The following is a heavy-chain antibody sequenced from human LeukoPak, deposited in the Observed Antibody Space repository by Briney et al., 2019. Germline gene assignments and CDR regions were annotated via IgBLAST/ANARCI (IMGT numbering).Heavy chain of an antibody. D-gene: IGHD4-17*01. CDR1: GYSISSGYY. CDR2: IYHSGST. Sequence: SETLSFTCTVSGYSISSGYYWGCIRQPPGKGLEWIGSIYHSGSTYYNPSLKSRVTISVDTSKNQFSLKLSSVTAADTAVYYCAKVGDYVAFDIWGQGTMVTVS. CDR3: AKVGDYVAFDI. V-gene: IGHV4-38-2*02. J-gene: IGHJ3*02.